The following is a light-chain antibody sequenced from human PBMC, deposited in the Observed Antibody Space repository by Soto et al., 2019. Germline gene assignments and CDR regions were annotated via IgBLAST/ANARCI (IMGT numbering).Light chain of an antibody. CDR2: GNS. CDR1: SSNIGAGYD. V-gene: IGLV1-40*01. CDR3: QSYDSSLSGYV. Sequence: QSVLTQPPSVSGAPGQRVTISCTGSSSNIGAGYDVHWYQQLPGTAPKLLIYGNSNRPSGVPXXXSGSKSGTSASLAITGXXXEDEAXXXCQSYDSSLSGYVFGTGTKLTVL. J-gene: IGLJ1*01.